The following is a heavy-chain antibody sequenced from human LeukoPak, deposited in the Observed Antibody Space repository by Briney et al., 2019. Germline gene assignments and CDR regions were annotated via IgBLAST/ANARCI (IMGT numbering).Heavy chain of an antibody. CDR1: GYTFTGYY. V-gene: IGHV1-2*02. Sequence: ASVKVSCKASGYTFTGYYMHWVRQAPGQGLEWMGWINPNSGGTNYAQKFQGRVTMTRDTSISTAYMDLSKLRSDDTAVYYWARTPRNAYCSGGSCYLFGAFDIWGQGTMVTVSS. CDR2: INPNSGGT. D-gene: IGHD2-15*01. J-gene: IGHJ3*02. CDR3: ARTPRNAYCSGGSCYLFGAFDI.